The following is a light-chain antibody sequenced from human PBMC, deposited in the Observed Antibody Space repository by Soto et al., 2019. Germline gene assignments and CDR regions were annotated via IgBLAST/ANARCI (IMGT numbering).Light chain of an antibody. CDR1: SSDVGEYNY. V-gene: IGLV2-14*01. J-gene: IGLJ3*02. CDR3: SSYTQFSTVV. CDR2: EVS. Sequence: QSVLTQPRSVSGSPGQSVTISCTGSSSDVGEYNYVSWYRQHPGKAPKLVIYEVSNRPSGISSRFSGSKSGNTASLTISGLQAEDEADYYCSSYTQFSTVVFGGGTKLTVL.